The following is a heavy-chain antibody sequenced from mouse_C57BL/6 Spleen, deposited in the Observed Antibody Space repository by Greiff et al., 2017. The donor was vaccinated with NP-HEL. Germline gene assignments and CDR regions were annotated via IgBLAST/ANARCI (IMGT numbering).Heavy chain of an antibody. CDR3: ARFYYSNYFDY. CDR1: GYAFSSSW. Sequence: QVHVKQSGPELVKPGASVKISCKASGYAFSSSWMNWVKQRPGKGLEWIGRIYPGDGDTNYTGKFKGKATLTADKSSSTAYMQLSSLTSEDSAVYFCARFYYSNYFDYWGQGTTLTVSS. CDR2: IYPGDGDT. D-gene: IGHD2-5*01. J-gene: IGHJ2*01. V-gene: IGHV1-82*01.